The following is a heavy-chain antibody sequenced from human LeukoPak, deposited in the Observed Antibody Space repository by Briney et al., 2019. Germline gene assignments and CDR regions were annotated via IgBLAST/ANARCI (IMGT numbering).Heavy chain of an antibody. V-gene: IGHV4-31*03. CDR3: ARGTAYYYYGMDV. Sequence: PSQTLSLTCTVSGGSISSGGYSWSWIRQHPGKGLEWVGYIYYSGSTYYNPSLKSRVTISVDTSKNQFSLKLSSVTAADTAVYYCARGTAYYYYGMDVWGQGTTVTVSS. CDR2: IYYSGST. J-gene: IGHJ6*02. CDR1: GGSISSGGYS. D-gene: IGHD2-21*02.